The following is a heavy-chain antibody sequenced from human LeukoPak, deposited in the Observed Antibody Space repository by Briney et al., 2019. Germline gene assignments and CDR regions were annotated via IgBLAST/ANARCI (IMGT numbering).Heavy chain of an antibody. D-gene: IGHD3-10*01. V-gene: IGHV4-34*01. Sequence: SETLSLTCAVYGGSFSGYYWSWIRQPPGKGLEWIGEINHSGSTNYNPSLKSRVTISVDTSKNQFSLKLSSVTAADTAVYYCARDSYSYYYGSGSQAGYYYGMDVWGQGTTVTVSS. J-gene: IGHJ6*02. CDR1: GGSFSGYY. CDR3: ARDSYSYYYGSGSQAGYYYGMDV. CDR2: INHSGST.